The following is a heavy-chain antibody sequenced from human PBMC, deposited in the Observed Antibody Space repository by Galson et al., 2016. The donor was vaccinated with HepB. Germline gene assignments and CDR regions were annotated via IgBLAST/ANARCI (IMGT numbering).Heavy chain of an antibody. D-gene: IGHD6-19*01. Sequence: SLRLSCAGSGLSLSPYAISWVRQAPGKGLEWVSAISGSGSNTYYADSVKGRFAISRDNSKNTLYLQMNSLRAEDAAVYYCTFESTQSSMAGNYWGQGTLVTVSS. CDR3: TFESTQSSMAGNY. V-gene: IGHV3-23*01. CDR2: ISGSGSNT. CDR1: GLSLSPYA. J-gene: IGHJ4*02.